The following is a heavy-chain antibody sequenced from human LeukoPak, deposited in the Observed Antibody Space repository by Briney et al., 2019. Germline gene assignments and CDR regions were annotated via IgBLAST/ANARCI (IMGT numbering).Heavy chain of an antibody. Sequence: SETLSLTCTVSGGSISSSNYYWGWIRQPPGKGLEWIVSIYFSGSTYYSPSLKSRVTISVDASKNQFSLKLSSVTAADTAVYYCARTYRVRFLSGVPYGMDVWGQGTTVTVSS. D-gene: IGHD3-3*01. J-gene: IGHJ6*02. CDR1: GGSISSSNYY. CDR3: ARTYRVRFLSGVPYGMDV. CDR2: IYFSGST. V-gene: IGHV4-39*01.